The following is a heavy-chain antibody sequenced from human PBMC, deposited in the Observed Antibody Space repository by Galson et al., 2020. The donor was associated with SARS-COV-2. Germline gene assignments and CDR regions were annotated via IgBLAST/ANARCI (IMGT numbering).Heavy chain of an antibody. CDR1: NGSISSDY. CDR2: FHSDGST. CDR3: ARYTTSSVSFDY. J-gene: IGHJ4*02. V-gene: IGHV4-4*08. Sequence: SETLSLTCSVSNGSISSDYWAWIRQTPGKGLEWIGFFHSDGSTNYNPSLKSRVTISVDTSKNRFSLKLSSLTAADTAVYFGARYTTSSVSFDYWGQGTLVTVSS. D-gene: IGHD6-6*01.